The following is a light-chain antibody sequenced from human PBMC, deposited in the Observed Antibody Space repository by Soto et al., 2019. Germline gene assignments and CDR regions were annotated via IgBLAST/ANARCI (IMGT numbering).Light chain of an antibody. CDR2: KAS. CDR3: LQYNSLYT. V-gene: IGKV1-5*03. J-gene: IGKJ2*01. Sequence: DIQMTQSPSTLSASVGDRVTITCRASQSIRSWLAWYQQKPGKAPKLLIYKASSLETGVPLRFSGSGSGTEFTLTISSLQPDDFATYYCLQYNSLYTFGQGTKVDIK. CDR1: QSIRSW.